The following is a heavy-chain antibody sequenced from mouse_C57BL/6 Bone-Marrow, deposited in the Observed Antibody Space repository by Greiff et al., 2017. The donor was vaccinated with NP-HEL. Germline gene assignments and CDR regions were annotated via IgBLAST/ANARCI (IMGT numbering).Heavy chain of an antibody. V-gene: IGHV5-4*01. J-gene: IGHJ3*01. CDR2: ISDGGSYT. D-gene: IGHD1-1*01. Sequence: EVQRVESGGGLVKPGGSLKLSCAASGFTFSSYAMSWVRQTPEKRLEWVATISDGGSYTYYPDNVKGRFTISRDNAKNNLYLQMSHLKSEDTAMYYCAKSLYYGSSYERFAYWGQGTLVTVSA. CDR1: GFTFSSYA. CDR3: AKSLYYGSSYERFAY.